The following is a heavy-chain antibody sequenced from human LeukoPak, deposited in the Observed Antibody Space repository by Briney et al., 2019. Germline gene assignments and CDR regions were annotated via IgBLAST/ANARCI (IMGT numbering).Heavy chain of an antibody. D-gene: IGHD3-22*01. J-gene: IGHJ4*02. V-gene: IGHV4-30-4*08. CDR2: IYYSGST. CDR3: ARSLDYYDSSGLMDY. Sequence: KTSETLSLTCTVSGGSISSGDYYWSWIRQPPGKGLEWIGYIYYSGSTYYNPSLKSRVTISVDTSKNQFSLKLSSVTAADTAVYYCARSLDYYDSSGLMDYWGQGTLVTVSS. CDR1: GGSISSGDYY.